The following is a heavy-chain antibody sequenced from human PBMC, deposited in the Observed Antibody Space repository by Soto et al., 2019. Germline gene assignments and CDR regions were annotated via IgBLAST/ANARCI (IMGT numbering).Heavy chain of an antibody. D-gene: IGHD1-26*01. CDR3: AKSKEVGVSAHDH. CDR1: GFTFDDYG. J-gene: IGHJ4*02. CDR2: IYTGDST. V-gene: IGHV3-66*01. Sequence: GGSLRLSCAASGFTFDDYGMSWVRQAPGKGLEWVSVIYTGDSTYYADSVKDRFTISRDSSKNTLYLQMNSLRVEHTAVYYCAKSKEVGVSAHDHWGQGALDSVSS.